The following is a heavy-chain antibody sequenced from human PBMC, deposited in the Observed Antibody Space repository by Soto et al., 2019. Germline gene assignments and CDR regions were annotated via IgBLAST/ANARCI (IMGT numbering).Heavy chain of an antibody. V-gene: IGHV4-59*01. CDR3: ARTYDSSGVFYYYGMDV. Sequence: QVQLQESGPGLVKPSETLSLTCTVSGGSISSYYWSWIRQPPGKGLEWIGYIYYKGGTNYNPSLQSRVTISVDASKNQFSLKLSSVTAADTAVYYCARTYDSSGVFYYYGMDVWGQGNTVTVSS. CDR1: GGSISSYY. J-gene: IGHJ6*02. D-gene: IGHD3-22*01. CDR2: IYYKGGT.